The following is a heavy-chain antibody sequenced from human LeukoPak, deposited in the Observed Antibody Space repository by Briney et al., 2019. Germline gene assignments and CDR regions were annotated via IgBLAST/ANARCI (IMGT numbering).Heavy chain of an antibody. CDR3: ARHGPGVGTQSEYFQH. CDR2: VYYNGAT. Sequence: SVTLSLTCTVSGGSISSSTFYWGWIRQPPGKALAWIGSVYYNGATYYSPETGFSISLDTSKNQFSLKKTSVSAADTAVYYCARHGPGVGTQSEYFQHWGQGTLVTVSS. CDR1: GGSISSSTFY. V-gene: IGHV4-39*01. J-gene: IGHJ1*01. D-gene: IGHD2-21*02.